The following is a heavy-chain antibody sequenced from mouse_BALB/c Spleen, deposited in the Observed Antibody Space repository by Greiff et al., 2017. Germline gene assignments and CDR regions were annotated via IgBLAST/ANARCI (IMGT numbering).Heavy chain of an antibody. V-gene: IGHV2-9*02. CDR3: ARDIIKDAMDY. J-gene: IGHJ4*01. CDR2: IWAGGST. CDR1: GFSLTSYG. D-gene: IGHD1-2*01. Sequence: VQGVESGPGLVAPSQSLSITCTVSGFSLTSYGVHWVRQPPGKGLEWLGVIWAGGSTNYNSALMSRLSISKDNSKSQVFLKMNSLQTDDTAMYYCARDIIKDAMDYWGQGTSVTVSS.